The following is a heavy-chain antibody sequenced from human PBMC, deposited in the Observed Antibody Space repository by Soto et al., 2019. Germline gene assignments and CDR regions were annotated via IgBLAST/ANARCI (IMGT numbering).Heavy chain of an antibody. D-gene: IGHD6-13*01. Sequence: GESLKISCQSSGYTFSNVWIGWVRQLPGKGLEWMGIIYPGDHETRYSPSCHGKVTISADRSINTAYLQWNSLEASDTAFYFCARSPRSSPYFDYWGQGALVTVSS. V-gene: IGHV5-51*01. CDR1: GYTFSNVW. J-gene: IGHJ4*02. CDR2: IYPGDHET. CDR3: ARSPRSSPYFDY.